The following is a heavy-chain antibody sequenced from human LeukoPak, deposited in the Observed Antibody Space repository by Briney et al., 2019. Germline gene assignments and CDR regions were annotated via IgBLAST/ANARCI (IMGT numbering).Heavy chain of an antibody. CDR3: ARTDWFDP. V-gene: IGHV3-74*01. J-gene: IGHJ5*02. Sequence: PGGSLRLSCATSGFTFSSYWVHWVRQAPGKGLVWVSRIKFDGSSTSYADSVKGRFTISRDNAKNTLYLQMNSLRAEDTAVYYCARTDWFDPWGQGTLVTVSS. CDR2: IKFDGSST. CDR1: GFTFSSYW.